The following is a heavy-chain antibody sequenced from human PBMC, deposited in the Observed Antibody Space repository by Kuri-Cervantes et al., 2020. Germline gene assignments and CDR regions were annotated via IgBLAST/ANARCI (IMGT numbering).Heavy chain of an antibody. CDR2: ISGNSDTA. D-gene: IGHD6-19*01. CDR1: GFTFSRYG. Sequence: GGSLRLSCAASGFTFSRYGMRWVRQAPGKGLQWVSGISGNSDTAKHADSVKGRFTISRDNSKDTLYLQMNSLRAEDTAIYYCARRHSSGWYYFDYWGQGTLVTVSS. CDR3: ARRHSSGWYYFDY. V-gene: IGHV3-23*01. J-gene: IGHJ4*02.